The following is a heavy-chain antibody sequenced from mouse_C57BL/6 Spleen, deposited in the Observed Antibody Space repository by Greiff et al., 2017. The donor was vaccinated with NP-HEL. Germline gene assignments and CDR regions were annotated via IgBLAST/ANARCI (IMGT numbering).Heavy chain of an antibody. CDR1: GFTFSSYA. CDR2: ISSGGDYI. D-gene: IGHD3-2*02. J-gene: IGHJ2*01. V-gene: IGHV5-9-1*02. Sequence: EVKLVESGEGLVKPGGSLKLSCAASGFTFSSYAMSWVRQTPEKRLEWVAYISSGGDYIYYADTVKGRFTISRDNARNTLYLQMSSLKSEDTAMYYCTRDSSGYNYFDYWGQGTTLTVSS. CDR3: TRDSSGYNYFDY.